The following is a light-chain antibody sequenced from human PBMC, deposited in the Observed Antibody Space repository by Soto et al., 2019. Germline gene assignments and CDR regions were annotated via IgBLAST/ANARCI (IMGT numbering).Light chain of an antibody. CDR1: LSVSNSS. V-gene: IGKV3-20*01. CDR3: QQYGSSPRT. J-gene: IGKJ1*01. Sequence: IGFTLFPGTLSLSPGERATSSCRGSLSVSNSSLAWYHQKPGQAPRLLIYGASSRATGIPDRFSGSGSGTDFTLTISRPEPEDFAVYYCQQYGSSPRTFGQGTKVDIK. CDR2: GAS.